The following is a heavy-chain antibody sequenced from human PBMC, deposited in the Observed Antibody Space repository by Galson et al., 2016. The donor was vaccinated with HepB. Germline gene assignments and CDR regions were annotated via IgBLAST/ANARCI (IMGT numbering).Heavy chain of an antibody. D-gene: IGHD2-2*01. Sequence: SLRLSCAASGFAFSNYAMSWVRQAPGKGLEWVSLIFAGGDRTFYADSVRGRFTISRDNSENTLYLQMSSLRADDSAVYYCAKDGCTSTSCYSYWGQGTLVTVSS. CDR1: GFAFSNYA. CDR2: IFAGGDRT. J-gene: IGHJ4*02. V-gene: IGHV3-23*01. CDR3: AKDGCTSTSCYSY.